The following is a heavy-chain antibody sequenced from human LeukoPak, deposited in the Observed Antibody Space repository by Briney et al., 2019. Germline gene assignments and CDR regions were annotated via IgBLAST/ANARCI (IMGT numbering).Heavy chain of an antibody. D-gene: IGHD4-17*01. CDR2: IKQDGSEK. Sequence: GGSLRLSCAASGFTFSSYWMSWVRQAPGKGLEWVANIKQDGSEKYYVDSVKGRFTIPRDNAKNSLYLQMNSLRAEDTAVYYCARIRRTTRTPLVSIPSRPPDAFDIWGQGTMVTVSS. CDR1: GFTFSSYW. V-gene: IGHV3-7*01. J-gene: IGHJ3*02. CDR3: ARIRRTTRTPLVSIPSRPPDAFDI.